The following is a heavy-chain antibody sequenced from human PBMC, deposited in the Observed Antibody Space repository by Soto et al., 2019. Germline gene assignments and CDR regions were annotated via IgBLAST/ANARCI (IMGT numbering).Heavy chain of an antibody. CDR1: GFTFSSYW. Sequence: GGSLRLSCAASGFTFSSYWMSWVRQAPGKGLEWVANIKQDGSEKYYVDSVKGRFTISRDNAKNSLYLQMNSLRAEDTAVYYCARDLESPIEYNWNVFAFDIWGQGTMVTVSS. V-gene: IGHV3-7*03. CDR3: ARDLESPIEYNWNVFAFDI. CDR2: IKQDGSEK. D-gene: IGHD1-1*01. J-gene: IGHJ3*02.